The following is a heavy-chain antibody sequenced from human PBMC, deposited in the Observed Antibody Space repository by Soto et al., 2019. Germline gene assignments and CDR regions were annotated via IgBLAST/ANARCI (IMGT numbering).Heavy chain of an antibody. V-gene: IGHV3-66*01. Sequence: EVQLVESGGGLVQPGGSLRLSCAASGFSVSTNYMNWVRQAPGKGLEWVSVIYSGGTTYYADSVKGRFTISRDNSKNTLYLRMNSLRAEDTAVYYCARGRSASSDFDYWGQGTLVTASS. CDR3: ARGRSASSDFDY. CDR2: IYSGGTT. D-gene: IGHD3-10*01. CDR1: GFSVSTNY. J-gene: IGHJ4*02.